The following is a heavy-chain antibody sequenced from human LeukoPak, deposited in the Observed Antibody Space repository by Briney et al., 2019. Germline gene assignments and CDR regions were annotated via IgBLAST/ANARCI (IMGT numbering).Heavy chain of an antibody. D-gene: IGHD4-17*01. J-gene: IGHJ4*02. CDR2: INPNRGGS. Sequence: GASVKVSCKASGYTFTRYYIHWVRQAPGQGLEWMEQINPNRGGSDYEQKFQDRVTMTRDTSISTVYIELNRLRADETAIYYCAIDQNDYGDYNYWGQGTLVTVSS. V-gene: IGHV1-2*06. CDR1: GYTFTRYY. CDR3: AIDQNDYGDYNY.